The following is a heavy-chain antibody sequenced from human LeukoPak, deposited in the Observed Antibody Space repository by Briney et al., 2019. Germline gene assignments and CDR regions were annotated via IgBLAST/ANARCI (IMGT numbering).Heavy chain of an antibody. CDR1: GFTFSSYA. J-gene: IGHJ4*02. Sequence: PGRSLRLSCAASGFTFSSYAMHWVRQAPGKGLEWVAVISYDGSNEYYADSVKGRFTISRDNSKNTLYLQMNSLRAEDTAVYYCARASPQYYDILTGYFDYWGQGTLVTVSS. V-gene: IGHV3-30*04. D-gene: IGHD3-9*01. CDR3: ARASPQYYDILTGYFDY. CDR2: ISYDGSNE.